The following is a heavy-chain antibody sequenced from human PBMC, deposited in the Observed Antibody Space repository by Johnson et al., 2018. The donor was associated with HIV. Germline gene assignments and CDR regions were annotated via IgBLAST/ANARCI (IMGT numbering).Heavy chain of an antibody. CDR3: AKLIIVVVPSQTSPGRTFDI. D-gene: IGHD2-15*01. Sequence: MQLVESGGGLVQPGGSLRLSCAASGFTFSSYAMSWVRQAPGKGLEWVSAISGSGGSTYYADSVKGRFTISRDNSKNTLYLQMNSLRAEDTAVYYCAKLIIVVVPSQTSPGRTFDIWGQGTMVTVSS. V-gene: IGHV3-23*04. CDR1: GFTFSSYA. CDR2: ISGSGGST. J-gene: IGHJ3*02.